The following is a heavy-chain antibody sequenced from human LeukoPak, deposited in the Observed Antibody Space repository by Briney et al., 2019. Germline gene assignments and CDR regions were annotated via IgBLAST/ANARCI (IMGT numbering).Heavy chain of an antibody. CDR3: ARHANFYDSSPLTI. CDR2: NYNSGRT. J-gene: IGHJ3*02. D-gene: IGHD3-22*01. CDR1: GGSMGSYY. Sequence: SETLSLTCAVSGGSMGSYYWSWIRQPPGKGLEWIGYNYNSGRTSYNGRTNYNPSLKSRVTISVDTSKNQFSLKLSSVTAADTAVYYCARHANFYDSSPLTIWGQGTMVTVSS. V-gene: IGHV4-59*08.